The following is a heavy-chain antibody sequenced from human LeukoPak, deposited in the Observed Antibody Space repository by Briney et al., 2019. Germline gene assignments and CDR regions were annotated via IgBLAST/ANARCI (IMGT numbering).Heavy chain of an antibody. CDR3: ARASYGDYLFDY. CDR2: FNPNSGGT. Sequence: ASVKVSCKASGYTFTAYYIHWVRQAPGQGLEWMGWFNPNSGGTNYAQKFQGRVTMTRDTSISTAYMELSRLRSDDTAVYYCARASYGDYLFDYWGQGTLVTVSS. J-gene: IGHJ4*02. V-gene: IGHV1-2*02. CDR1: GYTFTAYY. D-gene: IGHD4-17*01.